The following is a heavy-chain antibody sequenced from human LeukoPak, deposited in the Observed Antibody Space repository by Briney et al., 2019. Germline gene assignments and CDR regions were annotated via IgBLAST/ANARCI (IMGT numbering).Heavy chain of an antibody. J-gene: IGHJ5*02. D-gene: IGHD2-2*01. CDR2: IHPGSGST. V-gene: IGHV1-46*01. Sequence: GASVKVSCKASGYTFTRYYMHWVRQAPGQGPEWMGIIHPGSGSTSYAQKFEGRVTLTRDTSTSTVYMELISLRSEDTAVYYCARDSSTSSLADPWGQGTLVTVSS. CDR1: GYTFTRYY. CDR3: ARDSSTSSLADP.